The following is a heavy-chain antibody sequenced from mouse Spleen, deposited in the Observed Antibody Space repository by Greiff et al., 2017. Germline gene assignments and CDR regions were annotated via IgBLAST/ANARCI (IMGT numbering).Heavy chain of an antibody. CDR1: GYTFTSYW. CDR2: IDPSDSYT. CDR3: ARSGEKSITGPFAY. J-gene: IGHJ3*01. Sequence: QVQLQQPGAELVMPGASVKLSCKASGYTFTSYWMHWVKQRPGQGLEWIGEIDPSDSYTNYNQKFKGKATLTVDKSSSTAYMQLSSLTSEDSAVYYCARSGEKSITGPFAYWGQGTLVTVSA. D-gene: IGHD4-1*01. V-gene: IGHV1-69*01.